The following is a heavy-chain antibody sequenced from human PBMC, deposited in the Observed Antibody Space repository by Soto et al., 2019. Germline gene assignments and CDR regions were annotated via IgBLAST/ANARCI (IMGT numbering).Heavy chain of an antibody. CDR3: ARKFYYYYYGMDV. Sequence: SETLSLTCAVYGGSFSDYYWSWIRQPPGKGLEWIGEINHSGSTNYNPSLKSRVTISVDTSKNQFSLKLSSVTAADTAVYYCARKFYYYYYGMDVWDQGTTVTVSS. CDR2: INHSGST. CDR1: GGSFSDYY. J-gene: IGHJ6*02. V-gene: IGHV4-34*01.